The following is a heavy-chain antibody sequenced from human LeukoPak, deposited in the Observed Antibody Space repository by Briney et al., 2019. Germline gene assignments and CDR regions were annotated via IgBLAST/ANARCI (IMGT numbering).Heavy chain of an antibody. CDR1: GGTFSSYA. CDR3: ARSSGYYRYFQH. Sequence: GASVKVSCKASGGTFSSYAIGWVRQAPGQGLEWMGGIIPIFGTANYAQKFQGRVTITADESTSTAYMELSSLRSEDTAVYYCARSSGYYRYFQHWGQGTLVTVSS. V-gene: IGHV1-69*13. J-gene: IGHJ1*01. D-gene: IGHD3-22*01. CDR2: IIPIFGTA.